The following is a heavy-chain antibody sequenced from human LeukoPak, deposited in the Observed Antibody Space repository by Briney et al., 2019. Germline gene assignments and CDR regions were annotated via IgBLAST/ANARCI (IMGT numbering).Heavy chain of an antibody. V-gene: IGHV3-23*01. CDR1: GYTFSSYA. CDR2: ISGSGGNT. Sequence: PGGSLRLFCASSGYTFSSYAMSWVRQAPGKGLEGGSNISGSGGNTYYADSVKGRFTISRDNPKNTLYLQMNSMRAEDTAVYYCAKRQHMIMSGSDFGYWGQGTLVTVSS. J-gene: IGHJ4*02. CDR3: AKRQHMIMSGSDFGY. D-gene: IGHD3-16*01.